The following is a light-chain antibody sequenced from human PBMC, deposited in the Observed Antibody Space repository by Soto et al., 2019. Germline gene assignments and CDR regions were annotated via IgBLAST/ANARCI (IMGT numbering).Light chain of an antibody. Sequence: EIVMTQSPAILSVSPGERATLSCRASESVSSNLAWYQQKPGQAPRLLISGASTRATGIPVRFSGSGSGTDFTLTISSLQSEDFVFYYCQQYYGTPFTFGPGTKVGIK. CDR3: QQYYGTPFT. J-gene: IGKJ3*01. CDR2: GAS. CDR1: ESVSSN. V-gene: IGKV3-15*01.